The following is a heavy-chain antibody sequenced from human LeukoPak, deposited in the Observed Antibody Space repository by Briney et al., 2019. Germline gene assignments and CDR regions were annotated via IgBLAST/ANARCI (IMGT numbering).Heavy chain of an antibody. V-gene: IGHV3-74*01. CDR2: TNNDGSIT. D-gene: IGHD5-24*01. CDR3: ARGHRRDGYNKRYYYYYGMDV. Sequence: GGSLRLSCAASGFIFSSYWMDWIRQAPGKGLVWVSRTNNDGSITTYADSVKGRFTISRDNAKNTLYLQMNSLRAEDTAVYYCARGHRRDGYNKRYYYYYGMDVWGQGTTVTVSS. J-gene: IGHJ6*02. CDR1: GFIFSSYW.